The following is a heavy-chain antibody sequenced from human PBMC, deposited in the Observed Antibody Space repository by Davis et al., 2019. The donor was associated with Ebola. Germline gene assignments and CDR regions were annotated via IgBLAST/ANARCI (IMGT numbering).Heavy chain of an antibody. D-gene: IGHD3-10*01. Sequence: LRLSCTVSGGSISSSGYYWSWIRQHPGKGLEWIGYMYYSGSTYYNPSLKSRVTISGDTSKNQFSLKLSSVTAADTAVYYCARAGGFGELLFGNWFDPWGQGTLVTVSS. V-gene: IGHV4-31*03. CDR1: GGSISSSGYY. J-gene: IGHJ5*02. CDR3: ARAGGFGELLFGNWFDP. CDR2: MYYSGST.